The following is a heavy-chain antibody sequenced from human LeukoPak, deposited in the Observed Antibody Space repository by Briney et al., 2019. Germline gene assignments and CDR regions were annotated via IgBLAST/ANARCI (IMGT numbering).Heavy chain of an antibody. J-gene: IGHJ6*03. CDR3: AKGYGWEASYYYYYMDV. D-gene: IGHD1-26*01. Sequence: GGSLRLSCGASGFVFDDYDMHWVRQAPGKGLEWVAFGRFTISRDNSKNTLYLQMNSLRAEDTAVYYCAKGYGWEASYYYYYMDVWGKGTTVTISS. V-gene: IGHV3-30*02. CDR1: GFVFDDYD.